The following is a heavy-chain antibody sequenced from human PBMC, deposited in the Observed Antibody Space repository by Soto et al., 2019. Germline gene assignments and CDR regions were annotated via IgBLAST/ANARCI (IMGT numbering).Heavy chain of an antibody. CDR3: ARAIVVVPAVRGYYYYYGMDV. Sequence: SVKVSCKASGGTFSSYAISWVRQAPGQGLEWMGGIIPIFGTANYAQKFQGRVTITADESTSTAYMELSSLRSEDTAVYYCARAIVVVPAVRGYYYYYGMDVWGQGTTVTVSS. V-gene: IGHV1-69*13. J-gene: IGHJ6*02. D-gene: IGHD2-2*01. CDR1: GGTFSSYA. CDR2: IIPIFGTA.